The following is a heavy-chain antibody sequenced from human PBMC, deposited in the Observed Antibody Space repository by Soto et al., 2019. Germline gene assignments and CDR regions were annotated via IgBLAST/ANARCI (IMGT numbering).Heavy chain of an antibody. D-gene: IGHD4-17*01. CDR2: IIPIFGTA. Sequence: ASVKVSCKASGGTFSSYAISWVRQAPGQGLEWMGGIIPIFGTANYAQKFQGRVTITADESTSTAYMELSSLRSEDTAVYYCASAPGGDYGDYESSYYYGMDVWGQGTTVTVSS. V-gene: IGHV1-69*13. J-gene: IGHJ6*02. CDR3: ASAPGGDYGDYESSYYYGMDV. CDR1: GGTFSSYA.